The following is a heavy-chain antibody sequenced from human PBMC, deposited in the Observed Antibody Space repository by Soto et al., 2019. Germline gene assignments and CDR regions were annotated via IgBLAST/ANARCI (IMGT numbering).Heavy chain of an antibody. CDR2: IIPILGIA. D-gene: IGHD3-16*02. V-gene: IGHV1-69*08. CDR3: ARDVRRRYFDL. CDR1: GGTFSSYT. Sequence: QVQLVQSGAEVKKPGSSVKVSCKASGGTFSSYTISWVRQAPGQGLEWMGRIIPILGIANYAQKFQGRVTITADKSTSTAHMELSSLRSEDTAVYYCARDVRRRYFDLWGRGTLVTVSS. J-gene: IGHJ2*01.